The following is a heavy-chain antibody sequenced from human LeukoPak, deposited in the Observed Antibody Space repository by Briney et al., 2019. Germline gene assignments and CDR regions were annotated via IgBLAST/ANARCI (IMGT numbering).Heavy chain of an antibody. CDR3: AKMHYDFWSDFPLNWFDP. J-gene: IGHJ5*02. V-gene: IGHV3-53*01. CDR1: GFTVSSNY. D-gene: IGHD3-3*01. CDR2: IYGGGNI. Sequence: PGGSLRLSCAASGFTVSSNYMNWVRQAPGKGLEWVSVIYGGGNIYYADSVKGRFTISRDNSKNALYLQMNSLRAEDTAIYYCAKMHYDFWSDFPLNWFDPWGQGTLVTVSS.